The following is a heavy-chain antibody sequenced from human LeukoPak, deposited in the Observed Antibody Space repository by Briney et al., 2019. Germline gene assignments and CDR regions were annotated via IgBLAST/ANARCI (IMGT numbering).Heavy chain of an antibody. D-gene: IGHD5-12*01. Sequence: SETLSLTCSVSGGSISSVGYYWTWLRQPAGKGLEWIGRVYPSGNTLYNPSLKSRITISVDTSKNQFSLKLTSVTAPDTAMYYCARVFGGSDFNYYYYYMDVWGKGTTVTISS. CDR1: GGSISSVGYY. CDR2: VYPSGNT. CDR3: ARVFGGSDFNYYYYYMDV. J-gene: IGHJ6*03. V-gene: IGHV4-61*02.